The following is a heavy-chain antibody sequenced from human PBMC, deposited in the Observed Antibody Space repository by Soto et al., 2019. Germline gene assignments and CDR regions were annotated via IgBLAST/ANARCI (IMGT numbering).Heavy chain of an antibody. CDR2: ISSSSSYI. D-gene: IGHD2-15*01. CDR1: GFTFSSYS. V-gene: IGHV3-21*01. CDR3: AIALGYCGGGSCPPRNVDV. Sequence: EVQLVESGGGLVKPGGSLRLSCAASGFTFSSYSMNWVRQAPGKGLEWVSSISSSSSYIYYADSVKGRFTISRDNAKNSLYLQMNSLRADDTAVYYCAIALGYCGGGSCPPRNVDVWGKGTTVTVSS. J-gene: IGHJ6*04.